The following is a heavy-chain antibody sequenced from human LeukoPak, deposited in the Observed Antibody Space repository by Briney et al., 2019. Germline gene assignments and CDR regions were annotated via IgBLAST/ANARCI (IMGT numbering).Heavy chain of an antibody. Sequence: SETLSLTCTVSGGSISSYYWSWIRQPPGKGLEWIGYIYYSGSTNYNPSLKSRVTISVDTSKNQFSLKLSSVTAADTAVYYCACCGNSVGYFDYWGQGTLVTVSS. V-gene: IGHV4-59*01. D-gene: IGHD4-23*01. CDR1: GGSISSYY. CDR2: IYYSGST. CDR3: ACCGNSVGYFDY. J-gene: IGHJ4*02.